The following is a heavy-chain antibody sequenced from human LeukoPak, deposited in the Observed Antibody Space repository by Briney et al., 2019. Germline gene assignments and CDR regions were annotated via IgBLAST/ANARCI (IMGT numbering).Heavy chain of an antibody. Sequence: PGGSLRLSCAASGFTFSSYPMNWVRQAPGKGLEWVSLIYSGGSTYYADSVKGRFTISRDNSKNTLYLQMNSLRAEDTAVYYCAAYSSCDYWGQGTLVTVSS. CDR1: GFTFSSYP. V-gene: IGHV3-53*01. CDR2: IYSGGST. D-gene: IGHD6-6*01. J-gene: IGHJ4*02. CDR3: AAYSSCDY.